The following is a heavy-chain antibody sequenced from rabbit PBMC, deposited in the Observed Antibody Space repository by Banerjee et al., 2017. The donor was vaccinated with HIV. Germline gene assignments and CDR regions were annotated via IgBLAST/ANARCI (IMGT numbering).Heavy chain of an antibody. D-gene: IGHD8-1*01. CDR1: GFDFSSTYY. CDR3: ARNGAGSNYAFKL. J-gene: IGHJ4*01. V-gene: IGHV1S40*01. Sequence: QSLEESGGGLVQPEGSLTLTCKASGFDFSSTYYMCWVRQAPGKGLEWIGCISAGSSGTTYYASWAKGRFTISKTSSTTVTLQMTSLTAADTATYFCARNGAGSNYAFKLWGPGTLVTVS. CDR2: ISAGSSGTT.